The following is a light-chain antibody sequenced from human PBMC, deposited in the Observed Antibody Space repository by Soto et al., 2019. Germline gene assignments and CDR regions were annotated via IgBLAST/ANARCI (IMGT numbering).Light chain of an antibody. V-gene: IGKV3-20*01. J-gene: IGKJ1*01. CDR1: QSVSRSY. CDR2: GAS. CDR3: QQYGSSPRT. Sequence: EIVLTQSPGTLSLSPGERATLSCRASQSVSRSYLAWYQQKPCQAPRLLIYGASIRDTGIPERFSGSGSGTDFTLTISRLEPEDFAVYYCQQYGSSPRTFGQGTKVEIK.